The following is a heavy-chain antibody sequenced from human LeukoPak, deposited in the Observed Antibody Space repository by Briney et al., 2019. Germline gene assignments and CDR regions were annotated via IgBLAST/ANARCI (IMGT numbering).Heavy chain of an antibody. J-gene: IGHJ4*02. Sequence: GGSLRLSCAASGFTFSSYGTHWVRQAPGKGLEWVAVISYDGSNKYYADSVKGRFTISRDNSKNTLYLQMNSLRAEDTAVYYCANEYSSSSGDYWGQGTLVTVSS. CDR3: ANEYSSSSGDY. D-gene: IGHD6-6*01. CDR2: ISYDGSNK. V-gene: IGHV3-30*18. CDR1: GFTFSSYG.